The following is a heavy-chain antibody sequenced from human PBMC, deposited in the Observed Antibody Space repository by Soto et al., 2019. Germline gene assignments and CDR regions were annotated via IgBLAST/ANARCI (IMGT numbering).Heavy chain of an antibody. D-gene: IGHD6-25*01. J-gene: IGHJ3*01. V-gene: IGHV1-18*01. CDR2: ISAYNGNT. CDR3: AGGLKYSGGWTARDNVFDF. Sequence: GASVKVSCKASGYTFTSYGISWVRQAPGQGLEWMGWISAYNGNTNYAQKLQGRVTMTTDTSTSTAYMELRSLRSDDTAVYYCAGGLKYSGGWTARDNVFDFGGKGKRVPVSS. CDR1: GYTFTSYG.